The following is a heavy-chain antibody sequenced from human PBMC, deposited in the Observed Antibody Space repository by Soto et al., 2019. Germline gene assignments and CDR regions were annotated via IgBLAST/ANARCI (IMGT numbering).Heavy chain of an antibody. D-gene: IGHD2-2*03. J-gene: IGHJ4*02. Sequence: GGSLRLSCAASGFTFSTYAMSWVRQAPGTGLEWVSGVTNLGGTINYADSVKGRFTISRDNSKNTLYLQMSSLRAEDTAVYYCAKDGNNGYAFDHWGQGTLVTVSS. CDR3: AKDGNNGYAFDH. V-gene: IGHV3-23*01. CDR2: VTNLGGTI. CDR1: GFTFSTYA.